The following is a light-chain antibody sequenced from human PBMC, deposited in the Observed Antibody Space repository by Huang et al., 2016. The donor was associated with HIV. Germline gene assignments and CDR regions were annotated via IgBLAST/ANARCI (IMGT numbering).Light chain of an antibody. CDR3: QQYNNWPSGT. V-gene: IGKV3-15*01. CDR2: GAS. Sequence: EIVMTQSPATLSVSPGERATPSCRASPSVSSNLAWYQQKPGQAPRRLIQGASTRATGIPARFSGSGSGTEFTLTISSLQSEDFAVYYCQQYNNWPSGTFGQGTKVEIK. CDR1: PSVSSN. J-gene: IGKJ1*01.